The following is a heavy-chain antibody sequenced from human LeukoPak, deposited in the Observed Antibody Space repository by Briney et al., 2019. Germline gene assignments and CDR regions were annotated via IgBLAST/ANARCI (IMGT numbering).Heavy chain of an antibody. Sequence: GGSLRLSCAASGFTFSSYGMHWVRQAPGKGLEWVAVISYDGSNKYYADSVKGRFTISRDNSKNTLYLQMNSLRAEDAAVYYCAKDPHGYPDYWGQGTLVTVSS. CDR3: AKDPHGYPDY. CDR2: ISYDGSNK. V-gene: IGHV3-30*18. D-gene: IGHD5-24*01. CDR1: GFTFSSYG. J-gene: IGHJ4*02.